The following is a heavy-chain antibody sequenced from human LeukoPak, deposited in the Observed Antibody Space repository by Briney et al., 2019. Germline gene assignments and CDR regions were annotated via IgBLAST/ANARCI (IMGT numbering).Heavy chain of an antibody. Sequence: SETLSLTCTVSDGSVTSYYWSWIRQPPGKGLEWIGFIYYSDSTDYNPSLKSRVTISVDTSKNQFSLKLTSVTAADTAVYYCARLRDGFDIWGQGTMVTVSS. CDR2: IYYSDST. V-gene: IGHV4-59*08. CDR3: ARLRDGFDI. CDR1: DGSVTSYY. J-gene: IGHJ3*02.